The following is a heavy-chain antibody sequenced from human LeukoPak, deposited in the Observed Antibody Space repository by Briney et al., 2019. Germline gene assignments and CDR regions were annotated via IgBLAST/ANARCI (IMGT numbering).Heavy chain of an antibody. Sequence: PSETLSLTCAVSGGSISSGGYSWSWIRQPPGKGLEWIGYIYHSGSTYYNPSLKSRVTISVDRSKNQFSLKLSSVTAADTAVYYCARDGDYGDCARPLGFWGQGTLVTVSS. D-gene: IGHD4-17*01. J-gene: IGHJ4*02. CDR1: GGSISSGGYS. CDR2: IYHSGST. V-gene: IGHV4-30-2*01. CDR3: ARDGDYGDCARPLGF.